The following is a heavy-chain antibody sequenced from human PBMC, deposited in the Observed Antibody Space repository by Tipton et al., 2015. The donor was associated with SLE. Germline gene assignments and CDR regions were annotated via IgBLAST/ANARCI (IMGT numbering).Heavy chain of an antibody. CDR1: GGSISSGSYY. V-gene: IGHV4-39*07. CDR2: IYYSGST. J-gene: IGHJ4*02. D-gene: IGHD3-10*01. Sequence: TLSLTCTVSGGSISSGSYYWSWIRQPAGKGLEWIGSIYYSGSTYYNPSLKSRVTISVDTSKNQFSLKLSSVTAADTAVYYCARGVDDYWGQGTLVTVSS. CDR3: ARGVDDY.